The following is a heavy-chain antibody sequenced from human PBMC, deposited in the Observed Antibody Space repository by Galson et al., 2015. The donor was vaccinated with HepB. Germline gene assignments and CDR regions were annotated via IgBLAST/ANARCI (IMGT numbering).Heavy chain of an antibody. CDR2: ISSNGGST. V-gene: IGHV3-64*02. Sequence: SLRLSCAASGFTFSSYAMHWVRQAPGKGLEYVSAISSNGGSTYYADSVKGRFTISRDNSKNTLYLQMGSLRAEDMAVYYCARGSRDGQTSYWYFDLWGRGTLVTVSS. CDR3: ARGSRDGQTSYWYFDL. J-gene: IGHJ2*01. D-gene: IGHD5-24*01. CDR1: GFTFSSYA.